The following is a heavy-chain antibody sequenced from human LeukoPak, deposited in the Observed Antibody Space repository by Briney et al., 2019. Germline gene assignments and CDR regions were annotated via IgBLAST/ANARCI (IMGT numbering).Heavy chain of an antibody. CDR2: LYYTGST. CDR1: GRSISSVGYA. CDR3: ARDAGVYYYGSGSNYFDF. V-gene: IGHV4-30-4*07. J-gene: IGHJ4*02. Sequence: SETLSLTCAVSGRSISSVGYAWRWLRQPPGKGREWIGYLYYTGSTYYNPSLKSRVTISLDTSKNQFSLKLTSVTAADTAVYYCARDAGVYYYGSGSNYFDFWGQGTLVTVSS. D-gene: IGHD3-10*01.